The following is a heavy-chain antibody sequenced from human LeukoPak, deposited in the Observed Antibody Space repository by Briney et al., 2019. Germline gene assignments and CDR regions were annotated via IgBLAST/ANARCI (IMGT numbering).Heavy chain of an antibody. J-gene: IGHJ4*02. CDR2: ISGSGGST. D-gene: IGHD5-18*01. CDR1: GFTFSSYA. V-gene: IGHV3-23*01. CDR3: AKDTAMVSYYFDY. Sequence: GGSLRLSCAASGFTFSSYAMSRVRQAPGKGLEWVSAISGSGGSTYYAASVKGRFTISRDNSKNTLYLQMNSLRAEDTAVYYCAKDTAMVSYYFDYWGQGTLVTVSS.